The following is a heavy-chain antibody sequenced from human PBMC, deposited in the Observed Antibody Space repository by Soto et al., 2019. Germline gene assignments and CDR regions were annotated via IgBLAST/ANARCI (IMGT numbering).Heavy chain of an antibody. D-gene: IGHD6-19*01. CDR2: IYSGGST. J-gene: IGHJ4*02. CDR3: ARDRYSSGWAYYFDY. Sequence: GGSLRLSCAASGFTVSSNYMSWVRQAPGKGLEWVSVIYSGGSTYYADSVKGRFTISRDNSKNTLYLQMNSLRAEDTAVYYCARDRYSSGWAYYFDYWGQGTLVTVSS. CDR1: GFTVSSNY. V-gene: IGHV3-53*01.